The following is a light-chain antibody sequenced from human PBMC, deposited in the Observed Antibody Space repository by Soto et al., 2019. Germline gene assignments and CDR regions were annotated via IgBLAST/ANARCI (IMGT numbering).Light chain of an antibody. CDR1: QSVSSN. Sequence: EIVMTQSPATLSVSPGEGATLSCRASQSVSSNLAWYQQKPGQAPRLLIYDESTWATGIPARFDGSGSGTEFTLTISSLQSEDFAVYYCQQYNKWPLTFGGGTRVEIK. J-gene: IGKJ4*01. CDR3: QQYNKWPLT. V-gene: IGKV3-15*01. CDR2: DES.